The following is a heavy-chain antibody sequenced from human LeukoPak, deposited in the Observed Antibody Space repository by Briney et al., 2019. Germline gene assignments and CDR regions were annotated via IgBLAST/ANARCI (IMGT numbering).Heavy chain of an antibody. D-gene: IGHD2-2*01. Sequence: SETLSLTCAVYGGSFSGYYWSWIRQPSGKGLEWIGEINHSGSTNYNPSLKSRVTISVDTSRNQFSLKLSSVTAADTAVYYCARRCSSTSCCFDYWGQGTLVTVSS. CDR2: INHSGST. J-gene: IGHJ4*02. V-gene: IGHV4-34*01. CDR3: ARRCSSTSCCFDY. CDR1: GGSFSGYY.